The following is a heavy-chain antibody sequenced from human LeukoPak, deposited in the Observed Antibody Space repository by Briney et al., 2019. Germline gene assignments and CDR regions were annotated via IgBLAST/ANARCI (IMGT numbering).Heavy chain of an antibody. CDR2: ISGSGDNT. CDR1: GFTFSSYA. J-gene: IGHJ4*02. CDR3: AKVRSGDIAAALNY. D-gene: IGHD6-13*01. Sequence: GGSLRLSCAASGFTFSSYAMNWVRQAPGKGLEWVSGISGSGDNTYYADSVKGRFTICRDNSKNTLYLQMNSLRAEDTAVYYCAKVRSGDIAAALNYWGQGTLVPVSS. V-gene: IGHV3-23*01.